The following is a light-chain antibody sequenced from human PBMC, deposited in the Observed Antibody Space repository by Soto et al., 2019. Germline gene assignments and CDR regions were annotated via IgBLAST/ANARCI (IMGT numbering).Light chain of an antibody. J-gene: IGKJ2*01. CDR3: QHYNNWPPYT. CDR1: QSVRSN. V-gene: IGKV3-15*01. Sequence: EVVMTQSPATLSVSPGERAMLSCRASQSVRSNLAWYRQKPGQAPRLLIYGASTRATGIPARFSGSGSGTEFTLTISSLQSEDFAVYYCQHYNNWPPYTFGQGTKLEI. CDR2: GAS.